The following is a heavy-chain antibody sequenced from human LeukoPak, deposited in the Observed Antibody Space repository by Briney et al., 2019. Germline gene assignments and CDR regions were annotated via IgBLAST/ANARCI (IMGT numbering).Heavy chain of an antibody. CDR2: IYHSGST. CDR1: GGSISSSNW. V-gene: IGHV4-4*02. CDR3: ARSYGDYFGRPIDY. J-gene: IGHJ4*02. Sequence: SETLSLTCAVSGGSISSSNWWSWVRQPPGKGLEWIGEIYHSGSTNYNPSLKSRVTISVDKSKNQFSLKLSSVTAADTAVYYCARSYGDYFGRPIDYWGQGTLVTVSS. D-gene: IGHD4-17*01.